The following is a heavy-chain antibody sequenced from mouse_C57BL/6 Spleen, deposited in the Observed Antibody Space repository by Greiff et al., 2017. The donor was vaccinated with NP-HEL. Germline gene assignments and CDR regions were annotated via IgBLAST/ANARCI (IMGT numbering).Heavy chain of an antibody. D-gene: IGHD1-1*01. CDR1: GFNIKDYY. CDR2: IDPEDGET. J-gene: IGHJ2*01. V-gene: IGHV14-2*01. CDR3: ARSYGSSYESLYYFDY. Sequence: EVKLVESGAELVKPGASVKLSCTASGFNIKDYYMHWVKQRTEQGLEWIGRIDPEDGETKYAPKFQGKATITADTSSNTAYLQLSSLTSEDTAVYYCARSYGSSYESLYYFDYWGQGTTLTVSS.